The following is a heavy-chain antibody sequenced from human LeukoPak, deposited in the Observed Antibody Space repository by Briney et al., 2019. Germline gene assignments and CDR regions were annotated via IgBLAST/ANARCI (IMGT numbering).Heavy chain of an antibody. CDR1: GGSISSRPYY. Sequence: SETLSLTCTVSGGSISSRPYYWGWVRQSPGKGLEWIGTISYSGTTYYNPSLKSRVTISLDTSKNQFSLKLSSVTAADTAIYYCARDFSSSSSVYCYYYMDVWGKGTTVTVSS. D-gene: IGHD6-6*01. J-gene: IGHJ6*03. CDR3: ARDFSSSSSVYCYYYMDV. V-gene: IGHV4-39*07. CDR2: ISYSGTT.